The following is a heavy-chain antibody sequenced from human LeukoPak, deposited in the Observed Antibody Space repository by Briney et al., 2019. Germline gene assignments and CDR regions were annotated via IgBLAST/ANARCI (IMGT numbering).Heavy chain of an antibody. Sequence: SGTLSLICGVSGGSISSTNWWTWIRQPPGKGLEWIGEINHGGSTNYNPSLKSRVTISVDTSKNQFSLKLTSVTAADTAVFYCARESGYYDVLTGYYNQNWFDPWGQGTLVTVSS. J-gene: IGHJ5*02. V-gene: IGHV4-4*02. CDR3: ARESGYYDVLTGYYNQNWFDP. CDR2: INHGGST. CDR1: GGSISSTNW. D-gene: IGHD3-9*01.